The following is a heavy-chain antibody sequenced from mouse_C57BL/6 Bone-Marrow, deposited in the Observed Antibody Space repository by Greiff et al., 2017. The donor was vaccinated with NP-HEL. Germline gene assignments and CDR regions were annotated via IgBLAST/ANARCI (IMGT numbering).Heavy chain of an antibody. CDR3: TCERPTVVVP. J-gene: IGHJ2*01. V-gene: IGHV6-3*01. CDR1: GFTFSNYW. D-gene: IGHD1-1*01. CDR2: IRLKSDNYAT. Sequence: DVQLVESGGGLVQPGGSIKLPCVASGFTFSNYWMNWVRQSPEKGLEWVAQIRLKSDNYATHYAASVKGRFTISRDDSKSSVYLQMNNLRAEDTGIYYCTCERPTVVVPWGQGTTLTVYS.